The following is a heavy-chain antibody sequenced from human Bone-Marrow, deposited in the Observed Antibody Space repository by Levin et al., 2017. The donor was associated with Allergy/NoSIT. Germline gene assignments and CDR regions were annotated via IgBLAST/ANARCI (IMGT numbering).Heavy chain of an antibody. CDR2: ICPHDSGT. Sequence: GESLKISCQASGFTFTDYCFAWVRQMPGKGLEWMGTICPHDSGTTYSPSFQGQVTISADKSTATAFLPWSTLKASDIAMYYCAGYYFETVGYNWFDPWGQGTLVIVSS. D-gene: IGHD3-9*01. V-gene: IGHV5-51*01. J-gene: IGHJ5*02. CDR3: AGYYFETVGYNWFDP. CDR1: GFTFTDYC.